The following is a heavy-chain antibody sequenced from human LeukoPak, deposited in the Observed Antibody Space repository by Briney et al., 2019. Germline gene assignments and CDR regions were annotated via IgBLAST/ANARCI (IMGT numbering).Heavy chain of an antibody. CDR1: GFTFSSNA. CDR3: AKEGRATYYYDSSGYLDY. V-gene: IGHV3-23*01. CDR2: ISGSGGST. D-gene: IGHD3-22*01. J-gene: IGHJ4*02. Sequence: GGSLRLSCAASGFTFSSNAMSWVRQAPGKGLEWVSGISGSGGSTFYADSVKGRFTISRDNSKNTLYLQMNSLRAEDTAVYYCAKEGRATYYYDSSGYLDYWGQGTLVTVSS.